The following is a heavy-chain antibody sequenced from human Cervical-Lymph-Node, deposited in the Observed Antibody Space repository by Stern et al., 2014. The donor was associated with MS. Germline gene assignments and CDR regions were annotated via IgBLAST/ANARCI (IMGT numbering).Heavy chain of an antibody. CDR3: ARHQSSGWYESLYYFDY. V-gene: IGHV4-59*08. Sequence: VQLEESGPGLVKPSETLSLICTVSGGSISSYYWSWIRQPPGKGLEWIGYIYYSGSTNYNPSLKSRVTLSLDTSKNHFPLKLSSVTAADTAVYYCARHQSSGWYESLYYFDYWGQGTLVTVSS. D-gene: IGHD6-19*01. CDR1: GGSISSYY. J-gene: IGHJ4*02. CDR2: IYYSGST.